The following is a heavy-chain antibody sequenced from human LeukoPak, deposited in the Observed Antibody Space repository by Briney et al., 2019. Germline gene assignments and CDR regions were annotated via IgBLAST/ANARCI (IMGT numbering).Heavy chain of an antibody. CDR1: GFTFTSSA. J-gene: IGHJ4*02. CDR3: ARGSRYYDSSGYYFDY. V-gene: IGHV1-58*02. CDR2: IVVGSGNT. D-gene: IGHD3-22*01. Sequence: SVKVSCKASGFTFTSSAMQWVRQARGQRLEWIGWIVVGSGNTNYAQKFQGRVTMTRDTSTSTVYMELSSLRSEDTAVYYCARGSRYYDSSGYYFDYWGQGTLVTVSS.